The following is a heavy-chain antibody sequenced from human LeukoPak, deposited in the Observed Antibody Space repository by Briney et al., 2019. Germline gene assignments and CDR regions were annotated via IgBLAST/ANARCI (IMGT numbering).Heavy chain of an antibody. CDR2: IYYSGST. CDR1: GGSISSGGYY. D-gene: IGHD3-3*01. J-gene: IGHJ5*02. Sequence: SETLSLTCTVSGGSISSGGYYWSWIRQHPGKGLEWIGYIYYSGSTYYNPSLKSRVTISVDTSKNQFSLKLSSVTAADTAVYYCARRFLEPYNWFDPWGQGTLVTVSS. V-gene: IGHV4-31*03. CDR3: ARRFLEPYNWFDP.